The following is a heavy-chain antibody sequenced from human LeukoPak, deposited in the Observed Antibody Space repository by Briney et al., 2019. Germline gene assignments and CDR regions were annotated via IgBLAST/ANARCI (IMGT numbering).Heavy chain of an antibody. D-gene: IGHD6-13*01. CDR2: INHSGST. CDR3: ARGTAAAKIDP. V-gene: IGHV4-34*01. J-gene: IGHJ5*02. CDR1: GGSFSGYY. Sequence: SETLSLSCAVYGGSFSGYYWSWIRQPAGKGLEWIGEINHSGSTNYNPSLKSRVTISVDTSKNQFSLKLSSVTAADTAVYYCARGTAAAKIDPWGQGTLVTVSS.